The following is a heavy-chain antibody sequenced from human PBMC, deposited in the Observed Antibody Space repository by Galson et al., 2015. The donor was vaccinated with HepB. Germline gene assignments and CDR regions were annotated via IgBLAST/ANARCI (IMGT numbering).Heavy chain of an antibody. D-gene: IGHD4-11*01. CDR3: VTESTTLEY. Sequence: LRLSCAASGFTFTKAWMSWVRQAPGKGLEWVGRVKSKSDGGTTDYATPVKGRFTISRDDSQRTLFLQMNSLTLDDTALYYCVTESTTLEYWGQGSLVTVSS. V-gene: IGHV3-15*01. CDR2: VKSKSDGGTT. CDR1: GFTFTKAW. J-gene: IGHJ4*02.